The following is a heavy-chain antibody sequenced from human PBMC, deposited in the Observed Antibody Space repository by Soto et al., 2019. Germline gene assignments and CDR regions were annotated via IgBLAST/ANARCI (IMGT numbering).Heavy chain of an antibody. CDR3: TRLEISVSHFAH. V-gene: IGHV4-39*01. D-gene: IGHD1-26*01. CDR2: IYDSGST. CDR1: GFSISSSTYY. J-gene: IGHJ4*02. Sequence: PAETLSLSCAVSGFSISSSTYYWGWLRQPPGKGLEWIGSIYDSGSTYYNPSLRSRVTISVDTSNNQFSLTLSSVTAADTAVYYCTRLEISVSHFAHWGKGTLFTAPQ.